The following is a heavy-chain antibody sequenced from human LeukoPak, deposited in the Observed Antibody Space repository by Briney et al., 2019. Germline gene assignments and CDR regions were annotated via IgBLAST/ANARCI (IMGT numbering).Heavy chain of an antibody. D-gene: IGHD3-22*01. CDR1: GFTFSSYA. CDR3: AKDLWAMIVVAVTFDY. Sequence: GGSLRLSCAASGFTFSSYAMSWVRQAPGKGLEWVSAICGSGGSTYYADSVKGRLTISRDNSKHTLYLQMNSLRAEDTAVYFCAKDLWAMIVVAVTFDYWGQGTLVTVPS. CDR2: ICGSGGST. J-gene: IGHJ4*02. V-gene: IGHV3-23*01.